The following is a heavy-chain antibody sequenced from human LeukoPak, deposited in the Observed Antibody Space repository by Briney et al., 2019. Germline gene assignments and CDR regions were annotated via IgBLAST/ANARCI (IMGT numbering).Heavy chain of an antibody. Sequence: SETLSLTCTVSGGSISSGSYYWSWIRQPAGKGLEWIGRIYTSGSTNYNPSLKSRVTISVDTSKNQFSLKLSSVTAADTAVYYCARVPFYDSSGVFWGQGTLVTVSS. CDR1: GGSISSGSYY. J-gene: IGHJ4*02. D-gene: IGHD3-22*01. V-gene: IGHV4-61*02. CDR2: IYTSGST. CDR3: ARVPFYDSSGVF.